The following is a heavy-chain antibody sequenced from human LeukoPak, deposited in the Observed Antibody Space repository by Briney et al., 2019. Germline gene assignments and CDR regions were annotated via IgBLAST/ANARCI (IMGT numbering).Heavy chain of an antibody. CDR3: ERESPYRGNYYVDH. CDR1: GGSITSGGYY. J-gene: IGHJ4*02. CDR2: SSYSGTT. V-gene: IGHV4-31*03. D-gene: IGHD5-12*01. Sequence: SQTLSLTCSVSGGSITSGGYYWSWIRQQPGKGLEWIGYSSYSGTTYYNPSLKSRVNILVDTSKNQFSLKLSSVTAADMAVYFCERESPYRGNYYVDHWGQGTLVTVSS.